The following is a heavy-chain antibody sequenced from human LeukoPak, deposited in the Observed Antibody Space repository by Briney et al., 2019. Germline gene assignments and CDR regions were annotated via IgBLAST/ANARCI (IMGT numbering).Heavy chain of an antibody. D-gene: IGHD5-18*01. Sequence: GGSLRLSCTASGFTFSDYGMHWVRQPPGKGLEWVAIIWYDGSNKTYEDSVKGRFTISRDNSKNTLYLQMNSLRAEDTAEYYCAVDTAMVTTSYPDYWGQGTLVTVSS. CDR1: GFTFSDYG. CDR3: AVDTAMVTTSYPDY. J-gene: IGHJ4*02. CDR2: IWYDGSNK. V-gene: IGHV3-30*02.